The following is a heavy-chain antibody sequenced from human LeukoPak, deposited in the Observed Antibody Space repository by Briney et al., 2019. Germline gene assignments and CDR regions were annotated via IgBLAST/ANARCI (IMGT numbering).Heavy chain of an antibody. V-gene: IGHV4-30-2*01. J-gene: IGHJ5*02. Sequence: PSETLSLTCTVSGGSISSGGYYWSWIRQAPGKGLEWIGYNYHSGSTYYNPSLKSRVTISVDRSKNQFSLKLSSVTAADTAVYYCARDSHSGIAAAEQNWFDPWGQGTLVTVSS. D-gene: IGHD6-13*01. CDR2: NYHSGST. CDR3: ARDSHSGIAAAEQNWFDP. CDR1: GGSISSGGYY.